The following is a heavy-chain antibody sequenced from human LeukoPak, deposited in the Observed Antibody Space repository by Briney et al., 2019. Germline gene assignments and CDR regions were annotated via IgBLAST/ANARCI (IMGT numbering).Heavy chain of an antibody. V-gene: IGHV4-59*12. Sequence: PSETLSLTCTVSGGSISSYYWSWIRQPAGKGLEWIGNIYYSGSTYYNPSLTSRVTISVDTSKNQFSLKLSSVTAADTAVYYCARVSRSGSYFGAFEIWGQGTMVTVSS. CDR2: IYYSGST. CDR1: GGSISSYY. D-gene: IGHD1-26*01. J-gene: IGHJ3*02. CDR3: ARVSRSGSYFGAFEI.